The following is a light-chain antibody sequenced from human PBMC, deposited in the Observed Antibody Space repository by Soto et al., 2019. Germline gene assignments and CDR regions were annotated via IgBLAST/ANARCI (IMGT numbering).Light chain of an antibody. CDR1: QSVTSN. CDR2: DAS. CDR3: QQYFDWPQS. Sequence: EIVMTQSPATLSVSPGERATLSCRASQSVTSNLAWYQQKPGQAPRLLIYDASTRATGIPARFSGSGSGTEFTLTISSLQSEDFAVFYCQQYFDWPQSFGQGTQVNIK. J-gene: IGKJ1*01. V-gene: IGKV3-15*01.